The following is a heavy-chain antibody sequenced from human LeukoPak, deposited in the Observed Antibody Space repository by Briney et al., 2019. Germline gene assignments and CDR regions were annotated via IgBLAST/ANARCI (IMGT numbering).Heavy chain of an antibody. J-gene: IGHJ4*02. D-gene: IGHD6-6*01. CDR1: GGTFSSYA. CDR3: ARDWGAAREGFDY. CDR2: IIPIFGTA. Sequence: SVKVSCKASGGTFSSYAISWVRQAPGQGLEWMGGIIPIFGTANYAQKCQGRVTITADESTSTAYMELSSLRSEDTAVYYCARDWGAAREGFDYWGQGTLVTVSS. V-gene: IGHV1-69*13.